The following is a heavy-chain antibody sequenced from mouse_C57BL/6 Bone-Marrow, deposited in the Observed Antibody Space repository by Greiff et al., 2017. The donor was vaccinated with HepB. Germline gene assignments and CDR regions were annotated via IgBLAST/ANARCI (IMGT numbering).Heavy chain of an antibody. J-gene: IGHJ4*01. CDR1: GYTFTSYW. D-gene: IGHD2-4*01. CDR3: ARDYDGDYYAMDY. CDR2: IYPGSGST. Sequence: VQLQQSGAELVKPGASVKMSCKASGYTFTSYWITWVKQRPGQGLEWIGDIYPGSGSTNYNEKFKSKATLTVDTSSSTAYMQLSSLTSEDSAVYYCARDYDGDYYAMDYWGQGTSVTVSS. V-gene: IGHV1-55*01.